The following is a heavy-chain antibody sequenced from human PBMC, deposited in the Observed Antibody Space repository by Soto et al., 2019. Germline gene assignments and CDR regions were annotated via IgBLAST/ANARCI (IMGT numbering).Heavy chain of an antibody. Sequence: GGSLRLSCAASGFTFSSYSMNWVRQAPGKGLEWVSYISSSSSAIYYADSVKGRFTISRDNAKNSLYLQMNSLRAEDTAVYYCARDHTKLLWFGERDWGQGTMVTVSS. CDR2: ISSSSSAI. V-gene: IGHV3-48*01. CDR1: GFTFSSYS. CDR3: ARDHTKLLWFGERD. D-gene: IGHD3-10*01. J-gene: IGHJ3*01.